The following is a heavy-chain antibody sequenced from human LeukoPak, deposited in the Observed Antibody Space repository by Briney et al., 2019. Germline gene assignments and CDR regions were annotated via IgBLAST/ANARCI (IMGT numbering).Heavy chain of an antibody. CDR1: GGSLSSYY. Sequence: SETLSLTCSVSGGSLSSYYWNWIRQPPGKGLEWIGYIYYSGSTNYNSSLKSRVTISLDTSNNQVSLKLSSVTAADTAVYYCARTAPLGYSYGQETWGQGTLVTVSS. V-gene: IGHV4-59*01. D-gene: IGHD5-18*01. J-gene: IGHJ4*02. CDR2: IYYSGST. CDR3: ARTAPLGYSYGQET.